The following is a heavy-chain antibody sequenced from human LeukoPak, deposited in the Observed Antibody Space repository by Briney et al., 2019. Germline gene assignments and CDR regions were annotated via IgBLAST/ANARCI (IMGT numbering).Heavy chain of an antibody. Sequence: GESLKISCKASGYSFNSYWIAWVRQMPEKGLEWMGIIYPGDSESRFSPSFQGQVTMSVDRSISTAYLQWSSLKASDTAMYFCARHAVTDGYCRHNYYWGQGTLVTVSS. CDR1: GYSFNSYW. J-gene: IGHJ4*02. V-gene: IGHV5-51*01. D-gene: IGHD5-24*01. CDR2: IYPGDSES. CDR3: ARHAVTDGYCRHNYY.